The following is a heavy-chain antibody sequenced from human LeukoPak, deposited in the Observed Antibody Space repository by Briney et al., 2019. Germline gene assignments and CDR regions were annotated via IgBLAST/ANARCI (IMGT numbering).Heavy chain of an antibody. CDR2: LNGGGGST. CDR1: GFTFSSYA. V-gene: IGHV3-23*01. Sequence: GGSLRLSCAASGFTFSSYAMNWVRQAPGRGLEWVSALNGGGGSTYYADSVKGRFTTSRDNSKNTLYLQMNSLRAEDTAVYYCAKSPSLVGASNIDYWGQGTLVTVSS. D-gene: IGHD1-26*01. J-gene: IGHJ4*02. CDR3: AKSPSLVGASNIDY.